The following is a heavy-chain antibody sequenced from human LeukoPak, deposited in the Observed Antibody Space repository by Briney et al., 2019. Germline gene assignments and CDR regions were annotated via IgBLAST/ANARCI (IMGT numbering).Heavy chain of an antibody. CDR3: ARDRDYDSANFDY. D-gene: IGHD3-22*01. J-gene: IGHJ4*02. V-gene: IGHV3-33*01. CDR2: IWYDGGHK. Sequence: GGSLRLSCAASGFTFSISAMHWVRQAPGKGLEWVAVIWYDGGHKYYADSVKGRFSISRDNSKNTLYLQMNSLRAEDTAVYYCARDRDYDSANFDYWGQGTLVTVSS. CDR1: GFTFSISA.